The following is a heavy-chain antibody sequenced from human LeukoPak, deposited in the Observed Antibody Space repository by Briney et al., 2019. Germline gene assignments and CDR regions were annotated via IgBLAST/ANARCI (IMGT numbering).Heavy chain of an antibody. CDR3: AGYTYGFGKSY. D-gene: IGHD5-18*01. J-gene: IGHJ4*02. CDR1: GGSISSYY. Sequence: KASETLSLTCTVSGGSISSYYWSWIRQPPGKGLEWIGYIYNTGSTNYNPSLKSRVSMSADTSKNLFSLKLSSVTAADTAVYYCAGYTYGFGKSYWGQGTLVTVSS. V-gene: IGHV4-59*01. CDR2: IYNTGST.